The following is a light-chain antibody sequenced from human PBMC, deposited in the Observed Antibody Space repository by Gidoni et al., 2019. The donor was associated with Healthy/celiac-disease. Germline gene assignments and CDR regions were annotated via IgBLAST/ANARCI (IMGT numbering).Light chain of an antibody. CDR2: GAS. Sequence: EIVMPQSPATLSVSPGERATLSRSASQSVSSNLAWYQQKPGQAPRLLIYGASTRATGIPARFSGSGSGTEFTLTISSLQSEDFAVYYCQQYNNWPLYTFGQGTKLEIK. J-gene: IGKJ2*01. CDR3: QQYNNWPLYT. V-gene: IGKV3-15*01. CDR1: QSVSSN.